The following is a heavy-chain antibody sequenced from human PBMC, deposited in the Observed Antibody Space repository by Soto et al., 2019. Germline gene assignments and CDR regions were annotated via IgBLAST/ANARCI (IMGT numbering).Heavy chain of an antibody. Sequence: SDTLSLTCTVSGVSISSSSYYWGWIRQPPGKGLEWIGRINYSGSTNYNPSLKSRVTISVDTSKNQFSLKLSSVTAADTAVYYCARVMSSGYYSHFDYWGQGTLVTVSS. D-gene: IGHD3-22*01. CDR2: INYSGST. CDR3: ARVMSSGYYSHFDY. J-gene: IGHJ4*02. CDR1: GVSISSSSYY. V-gene: IGHV4-39*01.